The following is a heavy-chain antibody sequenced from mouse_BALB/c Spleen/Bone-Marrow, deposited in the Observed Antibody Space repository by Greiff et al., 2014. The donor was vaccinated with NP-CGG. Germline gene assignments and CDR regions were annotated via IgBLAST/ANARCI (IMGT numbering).Heavy chain of an antibody. J-gene: IGHJ3*01. CDR1: GYTFTSYW. Sequence: QVQLQQSGAELAKPGASVKMSCKASGYTFTSYWMHWVKQRPGQGLEWIGYINPSTGYTEYNQKFKDKATLTADKSSSTAYMQLSSLTPEDSAVYYCARSAPWNGFAYWGQGTLVTVSA. CDR2: INPSTGYT. V-gene: IGHV1-7*01. CDR3: ARSAPWNGFAY.